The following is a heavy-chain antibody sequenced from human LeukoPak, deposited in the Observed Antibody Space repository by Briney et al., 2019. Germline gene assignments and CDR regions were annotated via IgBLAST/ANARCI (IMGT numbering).Heavy chain of an antibody. CDR3: AKHSRGYSRPFDP. Sequence: GGSLRLSCAASGFTFSSYAMHWVRQAPGKGLEWVAVISYDGSNKYYADSVKGRFTISRDNSKNTLYLQMNSLRAEDTAVYYCAKHSRGYSRPFDPWGQGTLVTVSS. J-gene: IGHJ5*02. CDR2: ISYDGSNK. D-gene: IGHD5-18*01. CDR1: GFTFSSYA. V-gene: IGHV3-30*18.